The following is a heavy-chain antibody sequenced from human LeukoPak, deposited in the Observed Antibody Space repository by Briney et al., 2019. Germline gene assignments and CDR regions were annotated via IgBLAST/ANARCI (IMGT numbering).Heavy chain of an antibody. J-gene: IGHJ4*02. CDR2: ISSSSYI. CDR3: ARELGYTYGYGY. D-gene: IGHD5-18*01. CDR1: GFTFSSYS. V-gene: IGHV3-21*04. Sequence: PGGSLRLSCAASGFTFSSYSMNWVRQAPGKGLEWVSSISSSSYIYYADSVKGRFTISRGNAKNSLYLQMNSLRSEDTAVYYCARELGYTYGYGYWGQGTLVTVSS.